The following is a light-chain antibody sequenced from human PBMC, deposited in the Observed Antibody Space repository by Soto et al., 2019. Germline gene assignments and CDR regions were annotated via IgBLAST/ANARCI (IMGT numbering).Light chain of an antibody. CDR3: QQYGRSSWT. CDR1: QSVSSSY. CDR2: GAS. J-gene: IGKJ1*01. Sequence: EIVMTQSPVTLSVSPGERATLSCRASQSVSSSYLAWYQQKSGQAPRLLIYGASNRATGIPDRFSGSGSGTDFTLTISRLEPEDFAVYYCQQYGRSSWTFXQGTKADIK. V-gene: IGKV3-20*01.